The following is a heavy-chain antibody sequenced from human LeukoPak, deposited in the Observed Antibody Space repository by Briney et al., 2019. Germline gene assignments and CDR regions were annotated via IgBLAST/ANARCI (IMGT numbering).Heavy chain of an antibody. Sequence: SETLSLTCTVSGGSISSSSYYWGWIRQPPGKGLEWIGSIYYSGSTYYNPSLKSRVTISVDTSKNQLSLKLSSVTAADTAVYYCARHLSVTRDYWGQGTLVTVSS. D-gene: IGHD4-17*01. J-gene: IGHJ4*02. V-gene: IGHV4-39*01. CDR3: ARHLSVTRDY. CDR1: GGSISSSSYY. CDR2: IYYSGST.